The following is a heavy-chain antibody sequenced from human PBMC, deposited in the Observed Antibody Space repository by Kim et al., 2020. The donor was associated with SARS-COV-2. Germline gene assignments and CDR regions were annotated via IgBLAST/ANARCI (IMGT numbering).Heavy chain of an antibody. V-gene: IGHV3-15*01. D-gene: IGHD1-26*01. CDR1: GLSFNIYW. Sequence: GGSLRLSCEAFGLSFNIYWMTWVRQAPGKGLEWVGQIKSIDSGGSIDYAASVKGRFIIARDDSRHTVYLHMSRLKTEDTDGYYSCTIKGPPPRGALDLWGQGTVDTVP. CDR3: CTIKGPPPRGALDL. CDR2: IKSIDSGGSI. J-gene: IGHJ5*02.